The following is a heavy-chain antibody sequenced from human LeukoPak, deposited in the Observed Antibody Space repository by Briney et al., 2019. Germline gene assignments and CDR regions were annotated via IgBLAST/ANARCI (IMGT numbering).Heavy chain of an antibody. CDR2: IYPGDSDT. CDR1: GYSFTSYW. Sequence: GESLKISCKGSGYSFTSYWNGWVRQMPGKGLEWMGIIYPGDSDTRYSPSFQGQVTISADKSISTAYLQWSSLKASDTAMYYCARRYYYGSGSYYNFDYWGQGTLVTVSS. J-gene: IGHJ4*02. CDR3: ARRYYYGSGSYYNFDY. V-gene: IGHV5-51*01. D-gene: IGHD3-10*01.